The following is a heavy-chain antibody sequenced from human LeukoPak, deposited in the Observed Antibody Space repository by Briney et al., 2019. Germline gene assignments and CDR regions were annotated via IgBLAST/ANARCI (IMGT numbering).Heavy chain of an antibody. CDR3: ARGRYCSGGSCHFDY. Sequence: GGSLRLSCAASGFTFSSYGMHWVRQAPGKGLVWVSRINSDGSGSSYADSLKGRFTISRDNAKNTLYLQMNSLRAEDTAVYYCARGRYCSGGSCHFDYWGQGTLVTVSS. J-gene: IGHJ4*02. CDR1: GFTFSSYG. D-gene: IGHD2-15*01. V-gene: IGHV3-74*01. CDR2: INSDGSGS.